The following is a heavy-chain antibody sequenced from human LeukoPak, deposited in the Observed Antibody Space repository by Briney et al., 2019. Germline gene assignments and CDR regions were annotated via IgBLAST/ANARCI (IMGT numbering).Heavy chain of an antibody. J-gene: IGHJ4*02. CDR1: GGSISSYY. CDR2: IYYSGST. CDR3: ARASTHPSYRRRFDY. Sequence: SETLSLTCTVSGGSISSYYWSWIRQPPGKGLEWIGYIYYSGSTNYNPSLKSRVTISVDTSKNQFSLKLSSVTAADTAVYYYARASTHPSYRRRFDYWGQGTLVTVSS. V-gene: IGHV4-59*01. D-gene: IGHD3-16*01.